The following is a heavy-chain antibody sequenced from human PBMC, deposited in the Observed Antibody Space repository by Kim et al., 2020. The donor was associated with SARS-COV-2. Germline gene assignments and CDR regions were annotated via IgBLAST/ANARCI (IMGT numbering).Heavy chain of an antibody. V-gene: IGHV4-59*01. J-gene: IGHJ4*02. CDR3: ATLTTVTSFVDY. Sequence: NYHPSLTSRVPISVDPSKNQFSLKLSSVTAADTAVYYCATLTTVTSFVDYWGQGTLVTVSS. D-gene: IGHD4-17*01.